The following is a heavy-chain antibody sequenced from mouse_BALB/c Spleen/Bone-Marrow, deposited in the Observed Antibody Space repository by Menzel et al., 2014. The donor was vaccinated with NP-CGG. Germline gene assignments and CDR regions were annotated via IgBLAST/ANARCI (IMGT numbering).Heavy chain of an antibody. D-gene: IGHD1-1*01. Sequence: VQLQQSGAELVKPGASVKLSCTASGFNIKDTYMHWVKQRPEQGLEWIGRIDPANGNTKYDPKFQGKATITADTSSNTAYLQLSSLTSEDTAVYYCDRYYYGSSYAMDYWGQGTSVTVSS. CDR1: GFNIKDTY. J-gene: IGHJ4*01. CDR3: DRYYYGSSYAMDY. CDR2: IDPANGNT. V-gene: IGHV14-3*02.